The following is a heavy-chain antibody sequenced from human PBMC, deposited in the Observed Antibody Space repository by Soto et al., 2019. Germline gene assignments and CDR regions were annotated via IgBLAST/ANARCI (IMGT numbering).Heavy chain of an antibody. D-gene: IGHD3-9*01. Sequence: APVKVSCKASGYTFTSYYMHWVRQAPGQGLEWMGIINPSGGSTSYAQKFQGRVTMTRDTSTSTVYMELSSLRSEDTAVYYCASLMGRYYDILTGYYHDAFDIWGQGTMVTVSS. CDR1: GYTFTSYY. CDR3: ASLMGRYYDILTGYYHDAFDI. CDR2: INPSGGST. J-gene: IGHJ3*02. V-gene: IGHV1-46*01.